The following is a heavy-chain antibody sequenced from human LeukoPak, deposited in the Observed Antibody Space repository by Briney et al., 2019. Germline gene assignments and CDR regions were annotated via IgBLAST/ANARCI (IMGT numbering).Heavy chain of an antibody. Sequence: GGSLRLSCAASGFTFSSYSMNWVRQAPGKGLGWVSSISSSSSYIYYADSVKGRFTISRDNAKNSLYLQMNSLRAEDTAVYYCARGYDSSGYYYVGYWGQGTLVTVSS. D-gene: IGHD3-22*01. J-gene: IGHJ4*02. CDR3: ARGYDSSGYYYVGY. CDR2: ISSSSSYI. V-gene: IGHV3-21*01. CDR1: GFTFSSYS.